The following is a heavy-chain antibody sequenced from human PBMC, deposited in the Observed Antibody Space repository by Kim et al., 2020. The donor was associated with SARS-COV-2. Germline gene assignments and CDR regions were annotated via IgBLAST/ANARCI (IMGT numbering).Heavy chain of an antibody. Sequence: PSLKSRVTISVDTSKNQFSLKLSSVTAADTAVYYCARTPAAAGKVGWFDPWGQGTLVTVSS. D-gene: IGHD6-13*01. V-gene: IGHV4-31*02. CDR3: ARTPAAAGKVGWFDP. J-gene: IGHJ5*02.